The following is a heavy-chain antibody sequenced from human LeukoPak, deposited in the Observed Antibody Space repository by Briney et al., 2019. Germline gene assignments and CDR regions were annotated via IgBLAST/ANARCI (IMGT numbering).Heavy chain of an antibody. CDR1: GLTFDDYG. CDR2: INWSGGRT. D-gene: IGHD2-15*01. CDR3: ASSPEYCSGGSCPYYYYYYMDV. J-gene: IGHJ6*03. Sequence: PGGSLRLSCAASGLTFDDYGMSWVRQAPGKGLEWVSGINWSGGRTGYADSVKGRFTISRDNAKNSLYLQMNSLRAEDTAVYYCASSPEYCSGGSCPYYYYYYMDVWGKGTTVTVSS. V-gene: IGHV3-20*04.